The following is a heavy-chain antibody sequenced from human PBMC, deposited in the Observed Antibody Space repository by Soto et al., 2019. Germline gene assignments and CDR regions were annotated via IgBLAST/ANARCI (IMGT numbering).Heavy chain of an antibody. CDR3: ARDRNAAGSDY. CDR1: GFTFSDFY. CDR2: ISSGSTNI. J-gene: IGHJ4*02. Sequence: VQLVESGGGLVKPGGSLRLSCAASGFTFSDFYMSWIRQAPGKGLEWISYISSGSTNIFYADSVKGRFIVSRDNAKNSVYLQMDSLRAEDTAVYYCARDRNAAGSDYWGQGTLVTVSS. V-gene: IGHV3-11*01. D-gene: IGHD1-1*01.